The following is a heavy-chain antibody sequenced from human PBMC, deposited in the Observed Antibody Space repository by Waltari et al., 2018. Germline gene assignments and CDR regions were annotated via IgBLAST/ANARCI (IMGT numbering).Heavy chain of an antibody. J-gene: IGHJ4*02. V-gene: IGHV3-23*04. D-gene: IGHD6-19*01. CDR1: GFPFSSYA. CDR2: ISGSGGST. Sequence: EVQLVESGGCLVQPGGSLRLSCAASGFPFSSYAMRWFRQAPGQGLEWVSAISGSGGSTYYADSVKGRFTISRDNSKNTLYLQMNSLRAEDTAVYYCAKDGWYSSGWYSSYFDYWGQGTLVTVSS. CDR3: AKDGWYSSGWYSSYFDY.